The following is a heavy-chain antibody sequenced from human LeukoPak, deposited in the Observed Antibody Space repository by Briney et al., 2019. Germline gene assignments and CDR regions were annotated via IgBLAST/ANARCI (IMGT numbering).Heavy chain of an antibody. D-gene: IGHD2-2*01. Sequence: PGGSLRLSCAASGFTFSRYWMSWVRQAPGKGLEWVANIKQDGSEKYYVDSVKGRFTISRDNSKNTLYLQMNSLRAEDTAVYYCAKQSTIVVVPAAIMDWGQGTLVTVSS. J-gene: IGHJ4*02. V-gene: IGHV3-7*03. CDR3: AKQSTIVVVPAAIMD. CDR2: IKQDGSEK. CDR1: GFTFSRYW.